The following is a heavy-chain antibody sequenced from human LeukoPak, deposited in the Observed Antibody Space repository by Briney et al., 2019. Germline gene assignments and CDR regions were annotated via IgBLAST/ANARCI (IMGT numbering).Heavy chain of an antibody. J-gene: IGHJ6*02. V-gene: IGHV4-31*03. Sequence: QSSETLSLTCTVSGGSISSGGYYWSWIRQHPGKGLEWIGYIYYSGSTYYNPSLKSRVTISVDTSKNQFSLKLSSVTAADTAVYYCATGGSMVRGLTPLRNYYYGMDVWGQGTTVTVSS. CDR2: IYYSGST. D-gene: IGHD3-10*01. CDR3: ATGGSMVRGLTPLRNYYYGMDV. CDR1: GGSISSGGYY.